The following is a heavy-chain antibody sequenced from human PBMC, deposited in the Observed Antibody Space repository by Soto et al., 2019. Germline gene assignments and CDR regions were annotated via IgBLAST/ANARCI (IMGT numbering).Heavy chain of an antibody. CDR3: ARVWTKVTNWFDP. Sequence: SETLSLTCTVSGGSVNSGSYYWSWIRQPPGKRLEWIGSLYYSGSTNYNPSLKSRVTISVDTSMNQFSLKLSSVTAADTAVYYCARVWTKVTNWFDPWGQGTLVTVS. CDR1: GGSVNSGSYY. CDR2: LYYSGST. V-gene: IGHV4-61*01. D-gene: IGHD4-17*01. J-gene: IGHJ5*01.